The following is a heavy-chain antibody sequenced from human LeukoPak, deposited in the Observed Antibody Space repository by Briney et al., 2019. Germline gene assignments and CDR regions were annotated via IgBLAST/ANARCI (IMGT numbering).Heavy chain of an antibody. CDR2: IYYSGST. D-gene: IGHD6-13*01. CDR1: GGSISSHY. V-gene: IGHV4-59*11. CDR3: ARRRGWKQQLVYFDY. Sequence: PSETLSLTCTVSGGSISSHYWSWIRQPPGKGLEWIGYIYYSGSTNYNPSLKSRVTISVDTSKNRFSLKLSSATAADTAVYYCARRRGWKQQLVYFDYWGQGTLATVSS. J-gene: IGHJ4*02.